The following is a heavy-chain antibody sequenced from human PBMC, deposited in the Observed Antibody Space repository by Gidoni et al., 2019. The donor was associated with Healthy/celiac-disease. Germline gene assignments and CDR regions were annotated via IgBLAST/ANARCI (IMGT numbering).Heavy chain of an antibody. J-gene: IGHJ6*02. V-gene: IGHV4-4*02. Sequence: QVQLQESGPGLVKPSGTLSLTCAVSGGSIRSSNWWSWVRQPPGKGLEWIGEIYHSWSTNYNPSLKSRVTISVDKSKNQFSLKLSSVTAADTAVYYCARAVVAGLGNYYYGMDVWGQGTTVTVSS. CDR2: IYHSWST. CDR3: ARAVVAGLGNYYYGMDV. CDR1: GGSIRSSNW. D-gene: IGHD6-19*01.